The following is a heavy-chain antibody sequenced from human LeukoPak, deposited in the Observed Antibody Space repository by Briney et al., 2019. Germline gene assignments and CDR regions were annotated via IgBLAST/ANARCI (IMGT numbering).Heavy chain of an antibody. CDR3: ARDGMVRGVIRPLDY. D-gene: IGHD3-10*01. CDR1: GFTFDDYA. Sequence: GGSLRLSCAASGFTFDDYAMHWVRQAPGKGLEWVSGISWNSGSIGYADSVKGRFTISRDNAKNSLYLQMNSLRAEDTAVYYCARDGMVRGVIRPLDYWGQGTLVTVSS. J-gene: IGHJ4*02. V-gene: IGHV3-9*01. CDR2: ISWNSGSI.